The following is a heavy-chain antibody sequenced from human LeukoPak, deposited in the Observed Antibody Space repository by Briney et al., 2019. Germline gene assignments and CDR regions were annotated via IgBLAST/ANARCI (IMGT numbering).Heavy chain of an antibody. CDR3: ATFREERYGSGYYFDC. D-gene: IGHD3-10*01. V-gene: IGHV1-69*06. CDR2: IIPIFGTA. J-gene: IGHJ4*02. Sequence: SVKVSCKASGGTFSSYAISWVRRAPGQGLEWMGGIIPIFGTANYAQKFQGRVTITADKSTSTAYMELSSLRSEDTAVYYCATFREERYGSGYYFDCWGQGTLVTVSS. CDR1: GGTFSSYA.